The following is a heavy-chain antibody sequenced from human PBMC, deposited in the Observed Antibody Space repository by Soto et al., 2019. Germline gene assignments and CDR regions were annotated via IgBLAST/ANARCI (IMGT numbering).Heavy chain of an antibody. V-gene: IGHV4-31*03. Sequence: QVQLQESGPGLVKPSQTLSPTCTVSGGSISSGGYYWSWIRQHPGKGLEWIGYIYYSGSTYYNPSLKSRVTISVDTSKNQFSLKLSSVTAADTAVYYCARAQAGPYSGYDFRWFDPWGQGTLVTVSS. CDR1: GGSISSGGYY. D-gene: IGHD5-12*01. J-gene: IGHJ5*02. CDR3: ARAQAGPYSGYDFRWFDP. CDR2: IYYSGST.